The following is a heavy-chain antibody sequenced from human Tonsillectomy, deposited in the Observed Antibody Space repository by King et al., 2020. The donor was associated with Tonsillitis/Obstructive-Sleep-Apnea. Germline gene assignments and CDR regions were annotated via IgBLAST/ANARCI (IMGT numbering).Heavy chain of an antibody. Sequence: VQLVESGAEVKKPGASVKVSCKASGYTFTSYYMHWVRQAPGQGLEWMGIINPSGGSTSYAQKFQGRVTMTRDTSTSTVYMELSSLRSEDTAVYYCARDGKDLGRSHYFYYWGQGTLVTVSS. V-gene: IGHV1-46*01. CDR1: GYTFTSYY. CDR3: ARDGKDLGRSHYFYY. D-gene: IGHD1-26*01. CDR2: INPSGGST. J-gene: IGHJ4*02.